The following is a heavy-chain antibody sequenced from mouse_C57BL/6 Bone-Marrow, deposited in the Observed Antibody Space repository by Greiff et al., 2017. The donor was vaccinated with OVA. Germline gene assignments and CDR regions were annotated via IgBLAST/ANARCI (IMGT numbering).Heavy chain of an antibody. Sequence: EVHLVESGGGLVKPGGSLKLSCAASGFTFSSYAMSWVRQTPEKRLEWVATISDGGSYTYYPDNVKGRFTISRDNAKNNRYLQMSQLKSEDTAMYDWARGYYGGRAWFAYWGQGTLVTVSA. D-gene: IGHD1-1*01. V-gene: IGHV5-4*01. J-gene: IGHJ3*01. CDR1: GFTFSSYA. CDR3: ARGYYGGRAWFAY. CDR2: ISDGGSYT.